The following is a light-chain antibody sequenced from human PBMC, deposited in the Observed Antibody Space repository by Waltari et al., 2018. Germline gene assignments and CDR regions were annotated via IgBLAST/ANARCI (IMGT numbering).Light chain of an antibody. CDR3: QQFYNLPLT. J-gene: IGKJ4*01. V-gene: IGKV1-33*01. CDR2: GAS. Sequence: DIQMTQSPSSLSASVGDRVTITCQASQDIINYLNWYQQKPGKAPKLLIYGASNLETGVPSRFSGSGSGADFTFTISTLQPEDIATYYCQQFYNLPLTFGGGTKVEI. CDR1: QDIINY.